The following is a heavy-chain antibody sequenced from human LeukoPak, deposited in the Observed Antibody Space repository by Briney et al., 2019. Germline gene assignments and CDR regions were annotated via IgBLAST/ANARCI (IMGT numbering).Heavy chain of an antibody. CDR1: GYTFTSYG. J-gene: IGHJ4*02. V-gene: IGHV1-18*01. CDR3: ARDLQDYGDYAY. D-gene: IGHD4-17*01. Sequence: SVKVSCKASGYTFTSYGISWVRQAPGQGLEWMGWISAYNGNTNYAQKLQGRVTMTTDTSTGTAYMELRSLRSDDTAVYYCARDLQDYGDYAYWGLGTLVTVSS. CDR2: ISAYNGNT.